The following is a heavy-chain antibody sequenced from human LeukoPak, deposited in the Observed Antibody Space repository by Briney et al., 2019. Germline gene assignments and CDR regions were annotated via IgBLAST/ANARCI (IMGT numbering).Heavy chain of an antibody. CDR3: ARDLHMLSYNWFDP. J-gene: IGHJ5*02. Sequence: SETLSLTCTVSGGSISSSSYYWGWIRQPPGKGLGWIGSIYYSGSTYYNPSLKSRVTISVDTSKNQFSLKLSSVTAADTAVYYCARDLHMLSYNWFDPWGQGTLVTVSS. V-gene: IGHV4-39*07. CDR1: GGSISSSSYY. D-gene: IGHD3-16*02. CDR2: IYYSGST.